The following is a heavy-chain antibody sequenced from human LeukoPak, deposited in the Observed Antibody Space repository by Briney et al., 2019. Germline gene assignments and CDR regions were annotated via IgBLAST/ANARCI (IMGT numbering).Heavy chain of an antibody. D-gene: IGHD3-16*02. J-gene: IGHJ6*02. CDR1: GDSISNYY. V-gene: IGHV4-4*07. Sequence: PSETLSLTCTVSGDSISNYYWSWIRQPAGKGLEWIGRIYTSGSTNYNPSLKSRVTMSVDTSKNRFSLKLSSVTAADTAVYYCARGPPAVINPVYYYYGMDVWGQGTTVTVSS. CDR2: IYTSGST. CDR3: ARGPPAVINPVYYYYGMDV.